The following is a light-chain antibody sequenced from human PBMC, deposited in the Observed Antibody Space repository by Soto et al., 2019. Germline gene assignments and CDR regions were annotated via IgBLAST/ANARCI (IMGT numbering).Light chain of an antibody. V-gene: IGLV1-51*01. Sequence: QSVFTQPPSVSAAPGQKVTISCSGSSSNTGNNYVSWYQQLPGTAPKLLIYDNNKRPSGIPDRFSGSKSGTSATLGITGLQTGDEADYYCGTWDSSLSAVVFGGGTKLTVL. CDR3: GTWDSSLSAVV. J-gene: IGLJ2*01. CDR1: SSNTGNNY. CDR2: DNN.